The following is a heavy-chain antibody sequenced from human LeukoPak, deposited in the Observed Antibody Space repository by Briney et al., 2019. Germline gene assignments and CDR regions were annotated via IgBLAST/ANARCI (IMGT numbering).Heavy chain of an antibody. D-gene: IGHD6-19*01. CDR3: AVTSSGWPQPVDF. V-gene: IGHV5-51*01. CDR2: IYPGDSDT. Sequence: GESLKISCKASGYTFSNYWIGWVRQMPGKGLEWMGIIYPGDSDTRYSPSFQGQVTISADKSIRTAYLQWSSLKASDTAMYYCAVTSSGWPQPVDFWGQGTLVTVSS. J-gene: IGHJ4*02. CDR1: GYTFSNYW.